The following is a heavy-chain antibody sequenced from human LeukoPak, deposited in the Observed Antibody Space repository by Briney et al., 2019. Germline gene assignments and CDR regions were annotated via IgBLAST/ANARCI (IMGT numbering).Heavy chain of an antibody. D-gene: IGHD3-22*01. Sequence: ASVKVSCKASGYTFTGYYMHWVRQAPGQGLEWMGWINPNSGGTNYAQKFQGRVTMTRDTSISTAYMELSRLRSDDTAVYYCAKEVVVTPYDAFDIWGQGTMVTVSS. J-gene: IGHJ3*02. CDR2: INPNSGGT. CDR1: GYTFTGYY. V-gene: IGHV1-2*02. CDR3: AKEVVVTPYDAFDI.